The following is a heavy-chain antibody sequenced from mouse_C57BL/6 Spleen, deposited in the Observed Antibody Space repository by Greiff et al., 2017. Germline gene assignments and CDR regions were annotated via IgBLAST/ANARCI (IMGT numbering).Heavy chain of an antibody. CDR3: ARQSYNDYDDY. CDR1: GYTFTSYW. Sequence: VQLQQSGAELVMPGASVKLSCKASGYTFTSYWMHWVKQRPGQGLEWIGEIDPSDSYTNYNQKFKGKSTLTVDKSSSTAYMQLSSLTSEDSAVYYCARQSYNDYDDYWGQGTTLTVSS. D-gene: IGHD2-4*01. CDR2: IDPSDSYT. V-gene: IGHV1-69*01. J-gene: IGHJ2*01.